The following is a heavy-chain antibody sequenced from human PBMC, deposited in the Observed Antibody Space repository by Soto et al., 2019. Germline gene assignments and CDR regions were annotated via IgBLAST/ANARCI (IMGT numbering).Heavy chain of an antibody. V-gene: IGHV3-74*01. Sequence: EVQLVESGGGLVPPGGSVRLSCAASGFIFKMYWMHWVRQSPGKGLVWISRIYNDGTYSDYADSVRGRFTISRDIVNDTLYVQMNNLRAEDAGLYYCTRGPRPISTGTGAYWGQGTQVTVSS. J-gene: IGHJ4*02. CDR3: TRGPRPISTGTGAY. D-gene: IGHD3-10*01. CDR1: GFIFKMYW. CDR2: IYNDGTYS.